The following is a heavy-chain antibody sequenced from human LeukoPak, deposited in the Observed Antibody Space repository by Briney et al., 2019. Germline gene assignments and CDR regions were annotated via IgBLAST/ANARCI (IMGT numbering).Heavy chain of an antibody. CDR3: ATALRGVGF. V-gene: IGHV3-15*01. CDR1: GITFISAW. CDR2: IKSKTDGGTA. D-gene: IGHD3-3*01. J-gene: IGHJ4*02. Sequence: PGWSLRLSCAASGITFISAWMNWVRQAPGQGLEWVGRIKSKTDGGTAEHAAPVKGRFIISRDDSKNMLYLQMNSLNSDDTGVYYCATALRGVGFWGQGTLVTVPS.